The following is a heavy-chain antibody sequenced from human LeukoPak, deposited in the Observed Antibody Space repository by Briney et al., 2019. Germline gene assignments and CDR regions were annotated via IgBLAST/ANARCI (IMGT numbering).Heavy chain of an antibody. V-gene: IGHV4-30-4*01. CDR1: GGSIRSSYYY. CDR2: IYYSGST. D-gene: IGHD3-22*01. J-gene: IGHJ4*02. Sequence: SETLSLTCTVSGGSIRSSYYYWSWIRQPPGKGLEWIGYIYYSGSTYYNPSLKSRVTISVDTSKNQFSLKLSSVTAADTAVYYCARVPFRSYYDSSGYCFDYWGQGTLVTVSS. CDR3: ARVPFRSYYDSSGYCFDY.